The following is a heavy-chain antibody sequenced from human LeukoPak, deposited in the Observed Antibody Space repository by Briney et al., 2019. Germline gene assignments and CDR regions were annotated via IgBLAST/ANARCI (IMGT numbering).Heavy chain of an antibody. Sequence: SETLSLTCTVSDGSISSNSYYWGWIRQPPGKGLEWIGSIYYRGSTYYNPSLKSRVTISVDPSKNQFSLKLSSVTAADTAVYYCARGYSSSWYYFDYWGQGTLVTVSS. D-gene: IGHD6-13*01. CDR2: IYYRGST. V-gene: IGHV4-39*07. J-gene: IGHJ4*02. CDR1: DGSISSNSYY. CDR3: ARGYSSSWYYFDY.